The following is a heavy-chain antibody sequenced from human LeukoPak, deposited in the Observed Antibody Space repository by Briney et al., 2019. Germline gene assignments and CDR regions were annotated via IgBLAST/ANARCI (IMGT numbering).Heavy chain of an antibody. D-gene: IGHD1-14*01. Sequence: SVKVSCKASGGTFSNYAISWVRQAPGRGLEWMGGIIPIFGTANYAQKFQGRVTITADESTSTAYMELSSLTSEDTAVYYCAEEDNPGDAFDIWGQGTMVTVSS. CDR1: GGTFSNYA. CDR2: IIPIFGTA. CDR3: AEEDNPGDAFDI. V-gene: IGHV1-69*13. J-gene: IGHJ3*02.